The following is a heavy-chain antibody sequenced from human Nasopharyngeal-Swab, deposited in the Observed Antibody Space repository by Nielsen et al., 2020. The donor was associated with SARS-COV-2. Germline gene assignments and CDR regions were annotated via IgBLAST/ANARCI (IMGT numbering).Heavy chain of an antibody. J-gene: IGHJ6*03. CDR3: ARGHRGYSGYDYSYYYMDV. D-gene: IGHD5-12*01. CDR2: MNPNSGNT. V-gene: IGHV1-8*01. Sequence: WVRQAPGQGLEWMGWMNPNSGNTGYAQKFQGRVTMTRNTSISTAYMELSSLRSEDTAVYYCARGHRGYSGYDYSYYYMDVWGKGTTVTVSS.